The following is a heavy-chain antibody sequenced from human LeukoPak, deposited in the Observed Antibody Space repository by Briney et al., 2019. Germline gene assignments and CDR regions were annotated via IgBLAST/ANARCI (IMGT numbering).Heavy chain of an antibody. CDR2: IFSGGST. D-gene: IGHD6-19*01. V-gene: IGHV3-53*01. Sequence: SGGSLRLSCVACGFTVSSNYMSCVRQAPGKGLEWVSAIFSGGSTFYADSVTGRFTISRDNSKNTVYLEMNSLRAEDTAVYYCARDLKTTGWYGDFNYWGQGTLVTVSS. CDR3: ARDLKTTGWYGDFNY. J-gene: IGHJ4*02. CDR1: GFTVSSNY.